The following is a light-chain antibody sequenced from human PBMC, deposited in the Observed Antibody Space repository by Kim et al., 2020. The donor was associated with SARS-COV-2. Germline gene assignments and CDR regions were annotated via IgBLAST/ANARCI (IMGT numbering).Light chain of an antibody. V-gene: IGKV1-39*01. CDR3: QQNYNSPYT. CDR2: AAS. CDR1: QTIGSY. J-gene: IGKJ2*01. Sequence: DIQMTQSPSSLSASVGDRVTITCRASQTIGSYLNWYQQTPGKAPKLLIYAASSLQSGGPSRFSGSGSGTDFTLTISSLQPEEFATYHCQQNYNSPYTFGQGTKLEI.